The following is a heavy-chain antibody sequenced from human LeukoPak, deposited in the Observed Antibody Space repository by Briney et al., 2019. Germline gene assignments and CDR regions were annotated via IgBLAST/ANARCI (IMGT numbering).Heavy chain of an antibody. CDR1: GFTFSNAW. Sequence: PGGSLRLSCAASGFTFSNAWMSWVRQAPGKGLEWVSAISGSGGSTYYADSVKGRFTISRDNSKNTLYLQMNSLRAEDTAVYYCAKVTLTISSGWYHRPTEIFDYWGQGTLVTVSS. D-gene: IGHD6-19*01. CDR2: ISGSGGST. J-gene: IGHJ4*02. V-gene: IGHV3-23*01. CDR3: AKVTLTISSGWYHRPTEIFDY.